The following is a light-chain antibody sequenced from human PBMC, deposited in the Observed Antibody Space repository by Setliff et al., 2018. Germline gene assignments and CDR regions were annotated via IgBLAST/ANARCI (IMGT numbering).Light chain of an antibody. CDR1: SSDVGGYNY. CDR3: SSYTSSSTSVV. J-gene: IGLJ2*01. CDR2: DVS. Sequence: QSALTQPRSVSGSPGQSVTISCTGTSSDVGGYNYVSWYQQHPGKAPKLMIYDVSKRPSGVSNRFSGSKSGNTASLTISGLQAEDEADYYCSSYTSSSTSVVFGGGTQLTVL. V-gene: IGLV2-11*01.